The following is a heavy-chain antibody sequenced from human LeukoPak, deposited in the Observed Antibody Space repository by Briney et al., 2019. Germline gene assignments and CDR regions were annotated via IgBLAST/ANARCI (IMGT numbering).Heavy chain of an antibody. CDR3: AGRAAAEYNFDY. CDR1: GYTFSRYG. D-gene: IGHD6-13*01. CDR2: ISAYNGNT. Sequence: ASVKVSCKASGYTFSRYGISWVRQAPGQGLEWMGWISAYNGNTSYAQKLQGRVTMTTDTSTSTAYMELRSLRSDDTAVYYCAGRAAAEYNFDYWGQGTLVTVSS. V-gene: IGHV1-18*01. J-gene: IGHJ4*02.